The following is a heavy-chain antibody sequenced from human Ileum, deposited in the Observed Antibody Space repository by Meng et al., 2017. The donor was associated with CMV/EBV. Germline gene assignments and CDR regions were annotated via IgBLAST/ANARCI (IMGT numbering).Heavy chain of an antibody. Sequence: AHLQGLGPGLVTPSEHLSLTCGVSGDSISSYHWGWIRQPAGKGLEWIERIYTSGSSSYNLSLKSRVTMSVDKYKNQVSLKLTSVTAADTAVYYCARDVRLVGHFDYWGQGTLVTVSS. V-gene: IGHV4-4*07. CDR2: IYTSGSS. J-gene: IGHJ4*02. CDR1: GDSISSYH. D-gene: IGHD2-15*01. CDR3: ARDVRLVGHFDY.